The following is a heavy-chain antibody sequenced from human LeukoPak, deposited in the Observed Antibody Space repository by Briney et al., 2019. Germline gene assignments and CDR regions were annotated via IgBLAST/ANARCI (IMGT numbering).Heavy chain of an antibody. J-gene: IGHJ4*02. CDR1: GGSFSGYY. Sequence: PSETLSLTCAVYGGSFSGYYWSWIRQPPGKGLEWIGEINHSGSTNYNPSLKSRVTISVDTSKNQFSLKLSSVTAADTAVYYCAYRTSSSWRRYYFDYWGQGTLVTVSS. D-gene: IGHD6-13*01. CDR2: INHSGST. CDR3: AYRTSSSWRRYYFDY. V-gene: IGHV4-34*01.